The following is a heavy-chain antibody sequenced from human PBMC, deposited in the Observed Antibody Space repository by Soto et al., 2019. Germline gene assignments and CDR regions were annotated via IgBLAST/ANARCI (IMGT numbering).Heavy chain of an antibody. V-gene: IGHV1-69*06. CDR2: IIPIFGTA. D-gene: IGHD3-22*01. CDR3: ASSGVPNYYETNDPEWGMDV. J-gene: IGHJ6*02. Sequence: SVKVSCKASGGTFSSYAISWVRQAPGQGLEWMGGIIPIFGTANYAQKFQGRVTITADKSTSTAYVELSSLRSEDTAVYYCASSGVPNYYETNDPEWGMDVWGQGTPVTV. CDR1: GGTFSSYA.